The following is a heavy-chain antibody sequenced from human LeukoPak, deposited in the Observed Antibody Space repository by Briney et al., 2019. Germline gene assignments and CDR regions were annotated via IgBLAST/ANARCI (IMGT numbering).Heavy chain of an antibody. CDR2: IIPIFGTA. CDR3: ARVRWHRGSYYIDY. Sequence: SVKVSCKASGGTFSSYAISWVRQAPGQGLEWMGRIIPIFGTANYAQKFRGRVTITTDESTSTAYMELSSLRSEDTAVYYCARVRWHRGSYYIDYWGQGTLVTVSS. CDR1: GGTFSSYA. V-gene: IGHV1-69*05. J-gene: IGHJ4*02. D-gene: IGHD1-26*01.